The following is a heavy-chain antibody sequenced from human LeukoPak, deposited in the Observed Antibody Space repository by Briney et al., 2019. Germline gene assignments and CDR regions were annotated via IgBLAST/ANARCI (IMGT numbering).Heavy chain of an antibody. CDR3: ARARAAAGPKYYYYYYGMDV. D-gene: IGHD6-13*01. V-gene: IGHV4-34*01. J-gene: IGHJ6*02. CDR2: INHSGST. CDR1: GGPFSGYY. Sequence: SETLSLTCAVYGGPFSGYYWSWIRQPPGKGLEWIGEINHSGSTNYNPSLKSRVTISVDTSKNQFSLKLSSVTAADTAVYYCARARAAAGPKYYYYYYGMDVWGQGTTVTVSS.